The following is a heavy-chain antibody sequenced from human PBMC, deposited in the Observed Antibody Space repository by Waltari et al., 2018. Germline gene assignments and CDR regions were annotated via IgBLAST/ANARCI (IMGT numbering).Heavy chain of an antibody. CDR3: ARGANSGYDSAVDY. CDR2: INPNSGGT. CDR1: GYTFTGYY. J-gene: IGHJ4*02. V-gene: IGHV1-2*06. Sequence: QVQLVQSGAEVKKPGASVKVSCKASGYTFTGYYMHWVRQVPGQGLEWMGRINPNSGGTNYAQKFQGRVTMTRETSISTDYMELSRLRTDDTAVDYCARGANSGYDSAVDYWGQGTLVTVSS. D-gene: IGHD5-12*01.